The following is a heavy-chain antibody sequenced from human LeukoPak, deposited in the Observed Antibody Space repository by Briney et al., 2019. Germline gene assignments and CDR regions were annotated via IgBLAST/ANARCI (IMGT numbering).Heavy chain of an antibody. V-gene: IGHV3-30*18. D-gene: IGHD2-2*01. Sequence: PGGSLRLSCAASGFTFSSYGMHWVRQAPGKGLEWVAVISYDGSNKYYADSVKGRFTISRDNSKNTLYLQMNSLRAEDTAVYYCAKFPRYCSSTSCFPPWGQGTLVTVSS. CDR2: ISYDGSNK. CDR3: AKFPRYCSSTSCFPP. CDR1: GFTFSSYG. J-gene: IGHJ5*02.